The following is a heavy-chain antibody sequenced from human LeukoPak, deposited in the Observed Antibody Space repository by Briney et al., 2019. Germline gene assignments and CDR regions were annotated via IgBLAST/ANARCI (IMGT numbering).Heavy chain of an antibody. CDR2: IYYRGST. CDR3: ARGVHGDYRWYFDL. V-gene: IGHV4-59*01. J-gene: IGHJ2*01. D-gene: IGHD4-17*01. Sequence: PSETLSLTCTVSGGSISSYYWSWIRQPPGKGLEWIGYIYYRGSTKYNPSLKSRVTISVDKSKNQFSLKLSSVTAADTAVYYCARGVHGDYRWYFDLWGRGTLVTVSS. CDR1: GGSISSYY.